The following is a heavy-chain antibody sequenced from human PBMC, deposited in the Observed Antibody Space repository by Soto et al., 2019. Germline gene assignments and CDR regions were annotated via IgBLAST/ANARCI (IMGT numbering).Heavy chain of an antibody. D-gene: IGHD2-15*01. CDR1: GYTFTSYA. J-gene: IGHJ5*02. V-gene: IGHV1-3*01. CDR2: INAGNGNT. Sequence: GGSVKVSCKASGYTFTSYAMHWVRQAPGQRLEWMGWINAGNGNTKYSQKFQGRVTITRDTSASTAYMELSSLRSEDTAVYYCARDHKTTPGWWFDPWGQGTLVTVSS. CDR3: ARDHKTTPGWWFDP.